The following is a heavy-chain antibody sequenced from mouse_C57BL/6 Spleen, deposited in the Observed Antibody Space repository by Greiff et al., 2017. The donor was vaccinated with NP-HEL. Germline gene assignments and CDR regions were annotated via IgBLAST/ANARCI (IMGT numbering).Heavy chain of an antibody. D-gene: IGHD2-12*01. V-gene: IGHV1-42*01. J-gene: IGHJ2*01. CDR1: GYSFTGYY. CDR2: INPSTGGT. CDR3: ASIVTYYFDY. Sequence: DVQLQESGPELVKPGASVKISCKASGYSFTGYYMNWVKQSPEKSLEWIGEINPSTGGTTYNQKFKAKATLTVDKSSSTAYMQLKSLTSEDSAVYYCASIVTYYFDYWGQGTTLTVSS.